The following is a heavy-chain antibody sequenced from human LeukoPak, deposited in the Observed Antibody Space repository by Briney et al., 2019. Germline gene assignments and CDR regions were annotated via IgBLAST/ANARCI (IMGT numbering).Heavy chain of an antibody. V-gene: IGHV1-69*13. J-gene: IGHJ6*02. CDR1: GGTFSSYA. D-gene: IGHD3-10*01. CDR2: IIPIFGTA. CDR3: HIRASGFGELSSIRYYYYGMDV. Sequence: SVKVSCKASGGTFSSYAISWVRQAPGQGLEWMGGIIPIFGTANYAQKFQGRVTITADESTSTAYMELSSLRSEDAAVYYCHIRASGFGELSSIRYYYYGMDVWGQGTTVTVSS.